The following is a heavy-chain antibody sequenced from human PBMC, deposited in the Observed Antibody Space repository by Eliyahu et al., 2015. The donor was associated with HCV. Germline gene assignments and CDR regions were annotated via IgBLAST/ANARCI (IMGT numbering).Heavy chain of an antibody. CDR1: GYXFTSYW. D-gene: IGHD6-13*01. J-gene: IGHJ4*02. CDR2: IYPGDXDT. Sequence: EVQLVQSGAEVKKPGESLKISCKGSGYXFTSYWIGWVRQMPGKGLEWMGIIYPGDXDTRYSPSFQGQVTISADKSISTAYLQWSSLKASDTAMYYCARHKRAGYSSSWYEVEDYWGQGTLVTVSS. V-gene: IGHV5-51*01. CDR3: ARHKRAGYSSSWYEVEDY.